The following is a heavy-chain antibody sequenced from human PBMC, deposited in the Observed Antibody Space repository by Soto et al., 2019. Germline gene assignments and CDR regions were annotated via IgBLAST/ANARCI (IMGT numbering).Heavy chain of an antibody. D-gene: IGHD3-3*01. V-gene: IGHV1-18*01. CDR3: ARVYDFWSGYQNPFDY. Sequence: GASVKVSCKASGGTFSSYAISWVRQAPGQGPEWMGWISVYNGKTNYAQKLQGRVTMTTDTSTSTAYMELRSLRSDDTAVYYCARVYDFWSGYQNPFDYWGQGTLVTVSS. CDR2: ISVYNGKT. CDR1: GGTFSSYA. J-gene: IGHJ4*02.